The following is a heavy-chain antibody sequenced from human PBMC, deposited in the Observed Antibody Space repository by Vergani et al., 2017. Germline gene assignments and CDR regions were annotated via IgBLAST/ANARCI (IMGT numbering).Heavy chain of an antibody. J-gene: IGHJ4*02. V-gene: IGHV1-46*03. CDR1: GYTFSNYY. D-gene: IGHD3-9*01. CDR2: INPSGGHT. CDR3: ARGDYGILTGYRY. Sequence: QVPVVQSGAEVKKSGASVKVSCKTSGYTFSNYYMLWVRQAPGQGLEWMGIINPSGGHTNYAQKFQGRVTMTRDTSTSTVYMELSSLRSEDTAIYYCARGDYGILTGYRYWGQGTLVTVSA.